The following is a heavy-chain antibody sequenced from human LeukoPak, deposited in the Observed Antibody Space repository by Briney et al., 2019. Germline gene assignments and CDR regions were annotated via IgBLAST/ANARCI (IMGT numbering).Heavy chain of an antibody. CDR3: ARVAVVPAYYYYYYMDV. D-gene: IGHD2-2*01. V-gene: IGHV4-34*01. J-gene: IGHJ6*03. Sequence: SETLSLTCAVSGGSFSANYWSWIRQPPGEGPEWIGEINHTGRTNYNPSLKSRVTISVDTSKNQFSLKLSSVTAADTAVYYCARVAVVPAYYYYYYMDVWGKGTTVTISS. CDR2: INHTGRT. CDR1: GGSFSANY.